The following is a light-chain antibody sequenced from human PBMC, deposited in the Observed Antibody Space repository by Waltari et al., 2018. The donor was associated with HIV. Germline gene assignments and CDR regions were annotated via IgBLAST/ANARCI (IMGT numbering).Light chain of an antibody. CDR3: NSRDSSGNHLV. V-gene: IGLV3-19*01. Sequence: SSELTQDPAVSVALGQTVRITYQGDSLRSYYASWYQQKPGQAPVLVIYGKNNRPSGFPDRFSGSSSGNTASLTITGAQAEDEADYYCNSRDSSGNHLVFGGGTKLTVL. CDR1: SLRSYY. CDR2: GKN. J-gene: IGLJ2*01.